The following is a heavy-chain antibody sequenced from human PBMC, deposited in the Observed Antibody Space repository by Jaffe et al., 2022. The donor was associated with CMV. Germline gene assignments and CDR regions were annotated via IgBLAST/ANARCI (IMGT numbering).Heavy chain of an antibody. CDR1: GFTFSSYG. CDR3: ARGLVSSSWGGNYYYYGMDV. V-gene: IGHV3-33*01. J-gene: IGHJ6*02. CDR2: IWYDGSNK. Sequence: QVQLVESGGGVVQPGRSLRLSCAASGFTFSSYGMHWVRQAPGKGLEWVAVIWYDGSNKYYADSVKGRFTISRDNSKNTLYLQMNSLRAEDTAVYYCARGLVSSSWGGNYYYYGMDVWGQGTTVTVSS. D-gene: IGHD6-13*01.